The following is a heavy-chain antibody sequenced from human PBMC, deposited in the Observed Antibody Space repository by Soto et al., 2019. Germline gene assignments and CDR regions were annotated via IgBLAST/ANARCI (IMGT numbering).Heavy chain of an antibody. D-gene: IGHD3-22*01. CDR3: ARDYYKYYDSSGYYRSPAY. V-gene: IGHV3-48*01. J-gene: IGHJ4*02. Sequence: GGSLRLSCAASGFLFRSYSMIWARQAPGKGLEWISYISSSSDTIYFADSVKGRFTISRDNVKNSLYLQMNSLRAEDTAVYYCARDYYKYYDSSGYYRSPAYWGQGTLVTVSS. CDR1: GFLFRSYS. CDR2: ISSSSDTI.